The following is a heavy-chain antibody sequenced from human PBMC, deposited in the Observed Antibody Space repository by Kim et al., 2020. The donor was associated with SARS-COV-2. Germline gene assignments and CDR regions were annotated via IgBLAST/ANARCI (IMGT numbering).Heavy chain of an antibody. V-gene: IGHV4-31*02. J-gene: IGHJ4*02. CDR3: ARVGWELLQAYFDY. D-gene: IGHD1-26*01. Sequence: NPSLKSRVTISVDTSKNQFSLKLSSVTAADTAVYYCARVGWELLQAYFDYWGQGTLVTVSS.